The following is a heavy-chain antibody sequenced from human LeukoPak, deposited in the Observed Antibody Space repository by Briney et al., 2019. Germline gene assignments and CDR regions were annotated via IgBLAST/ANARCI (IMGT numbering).Heavy chain of an antibody. CDR1: GGSISSYY. V-gene: IGHV4-59*01. D-gene: IGHD1-26*01. Sequence: SETLSLTCTVSGGSISSYYWSWIRQPPGKGLEWIGYIYYSGSTNYNPSLKSRVTISVDTSKNQFSLKLSSATAADTAVYYCARDYSGSYFAFDYWGQGTLVTVSS. J-gene: IGHJ4*02. CDR2: IYYSGST. CDR3: ARDYSGSYFAFDY.